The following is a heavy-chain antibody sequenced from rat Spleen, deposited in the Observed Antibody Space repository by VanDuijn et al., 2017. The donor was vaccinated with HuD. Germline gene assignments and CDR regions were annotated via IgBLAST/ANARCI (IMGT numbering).Heavy chain of an antibody. CDR1: GVSFTDYS. V-gene: IGHV2S30*01. CDR2: MKFDGDT. CDR3: AREGIGTTTDY. Sequence: QVQLKESGPGLVQPSETLSLTCTVSGVSFTDYSVHWVRQPPGKGLEWMGRMKFDGDTDYNSALKSRLSISRDTSKSQVFLKMNSLQTEDTATYYCAREGIGTTTDYWGQGVMVTVSS. J-gene: IGHJ2*01. D-gene: IGHD1-5*01.